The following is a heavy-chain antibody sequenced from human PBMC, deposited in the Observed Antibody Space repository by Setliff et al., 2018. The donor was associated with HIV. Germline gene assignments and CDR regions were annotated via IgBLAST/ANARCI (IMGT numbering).Heavy chain of an antibody. CDR3: ASGKGVRGVIITGGLDV. D-gene: IGHD3-10*01. Sequence: ASVKVSCKASGHTFSNYDVIWVRRATGQGLEWMGWMNPNSGDTGYAQKFQGRVIMTRDTSISTAYMGLSSLTSADTAVYYCASGKGVRGVIITGGLDVWGKGTKVTVSS. CDR2: MNPNSGDT. CDR1: GHTFSNYD. V-gene: IGHV1-8*01. J-gene: IGHJ6*04.